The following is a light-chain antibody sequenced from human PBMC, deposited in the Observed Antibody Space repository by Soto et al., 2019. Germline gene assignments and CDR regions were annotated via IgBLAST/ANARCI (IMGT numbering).Light chain of an antibody. Sequence: EIVLTQSPGTLSLSPGERATLSCRASQSVSGSYLAWYQQKPGQAPRLLIYGASSRATGIPDRFSGSGSGTDFTLTISRLEPEDFAVYYCQQYGRSPCTFGQGTKLEIK. V-gene: IGKV3-20*01. CDR1: QSVSGSY. CDR3: QQYGRSPCT. J-gene: IGKJ2*02. CDR2: GAS.